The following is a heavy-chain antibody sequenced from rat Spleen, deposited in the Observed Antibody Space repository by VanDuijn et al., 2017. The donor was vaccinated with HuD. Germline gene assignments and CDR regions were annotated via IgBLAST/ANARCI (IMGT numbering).Heavy chain of an antibody. V-gene: IGHV5S10*01. Sequence: EVQLVESGGGLVQPGRSLKLSCAASGFTFSDYNMAWVRQAPKKGLEWVATIIYDGSRTYYRDSVKGRFTISRDNAKSTLYLQMDSLRSEDTATYYCARVRHGTAYYFDYWGQGVMVTVSS. CDR1: GFTFSDYN. J-gene: IGHJ2*01. D-gene: IGHD1-11*01. CDR2: IIYDGSRT. CDR3: ARVRHGTAYYFDY.